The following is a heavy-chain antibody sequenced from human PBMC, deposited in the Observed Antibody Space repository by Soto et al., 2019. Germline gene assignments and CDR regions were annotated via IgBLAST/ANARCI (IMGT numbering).Heavy chain of an antibody. CDR2: IIPIFGTA. Sequence: GASVKVSCKASGGTFSSYAVSWVRQAPGQGLEWMGGIIPIFGTANYAQKFQGRVTITADESTSTAYMELSSLRSEDTAVYYCASLARNYYDSSGYPYYYYGMDVWGQGTTVTVSS. V-gene: IGHV1-69*13. J-gene: IGHJ6*02. CDR1: GGTFSSYA. D-gene: IGHD3-22*01. CDR3: ASLARNYYDSSGYPYYYYGMDV.